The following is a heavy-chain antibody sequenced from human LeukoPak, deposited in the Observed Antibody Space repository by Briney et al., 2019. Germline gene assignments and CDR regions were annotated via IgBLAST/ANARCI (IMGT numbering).Heavy chain of an antibody. Sequence: SETLSLTCAVSGGSISSSNLWSWVRQPPGKGLEWIGEIYHSGSTNYNPSLKSRVTISVDKSKNLFSLKLSSVTAADTAVYYCASWSTSLFYGGIDYWGQGTLVTVSS. CDR1: GGSISSSNL. V-gene: IGHV4-4*02. J-gene: IGHJ4*02. CDR3: ASWSTSLFYGGIDY. CDR2: IYHSGST. D-gene: IGHD2-2*01.